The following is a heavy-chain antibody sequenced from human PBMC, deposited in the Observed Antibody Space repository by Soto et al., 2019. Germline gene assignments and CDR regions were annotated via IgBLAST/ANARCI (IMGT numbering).Heavy chain of an antibody. CDR3: AGGGVRGVITRTRDYYGMDV. CDR1: GDSFTSYW. J-gene: IGHJ6*02. D-gene: IGHD3-10*01. Sequence: GESLKISWKGSGDSFTSYWIGWVRQMPGKGLEWMGIIYPGDSDTRYSPSFQGQVTISADKSISTAYLQWSSLKASDTAMYYCAGGGVRGVITRTRDYYGMDVWGQGTTVTVS. CDR2: IYPGDSDT. V-gene: IGHV5-51*01.